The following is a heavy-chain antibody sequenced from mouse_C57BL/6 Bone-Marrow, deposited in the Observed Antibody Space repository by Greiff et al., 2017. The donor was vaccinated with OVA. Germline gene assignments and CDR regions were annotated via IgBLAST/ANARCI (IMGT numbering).Heavy chain of an antibody. CDR1: GYTFTEYT. CDR2: FYPGSGSI. J-gene: IGHJ3*01. D-gene: IGHD2-12*01. CDR3: ARHEDYTLFAY. V-gene: IGHV1-62-2*01. Sequence: PLPPSVSSLVPPGASVKLSCKASGYTFTEYTIHWVKQRSGQGLEWIGWFYPGSGSIKYNEKFKDKATLTADKSSSTVYMELSRLTSEDSAVYFCARHEDYTLFAYWGQGTLVTVSA.